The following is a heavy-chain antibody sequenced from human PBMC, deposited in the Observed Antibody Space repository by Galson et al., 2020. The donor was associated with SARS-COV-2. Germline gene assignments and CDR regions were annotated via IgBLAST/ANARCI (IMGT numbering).Heavy chain of an antibody. CDR1: GFTFSSYG. Sequence: GGSLRLSCAASGFTFSSYGMHWVRQAPGKGLAWVAVIWYDGSNKYYADSVKGRFTISRDNSKNTLYLQMNSLRAEEPAVYYCARDSDILTGYYLPAGDAFDIWGQGTMVTVSS. V-gene: IGHV3-33*01. CDR3: ARDSDILTGYYLPAGDAFDI. J-gene: IGHJ3*02. D-gene: IGHD3-9*01. CDR2: IWYDGSNK.